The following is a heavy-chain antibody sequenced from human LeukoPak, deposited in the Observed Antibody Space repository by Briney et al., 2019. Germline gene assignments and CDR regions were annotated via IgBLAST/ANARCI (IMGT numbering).Heavy chain of an antibody. CDR1: GYTFTGYY. V-gene: IGHV1-2*04. CDR3: ARQPYYYDSSGYRSFEVWFGP. D-gene: IGHD3-22*01. CDR2: INPNSGGT. Sequence: ASVKVSCKASGYTFTGYYMHWVRQAPGQGLEWMGWINPNSGGTNYAQKFQGWVTMTRDTSISTAYMELSRLRSDDTAVDYCARQPYYYDSSGYRSFEVWFGPWGQGTLVTVSS. J-gene: IGHJ5*02.